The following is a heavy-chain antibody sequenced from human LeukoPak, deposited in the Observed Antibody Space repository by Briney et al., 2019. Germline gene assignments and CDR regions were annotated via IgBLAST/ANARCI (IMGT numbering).Heavy chain of an antibody. J-gene: IGHJ4*02. CDR1: GGSISSHY. CDR3: ARTAGNWIFDY. V-gene: IGHV4-59*11. CDR2: IYYSGTT. Sequence: SETLSLTCTVSGGSISSHYWSWIRQPPGKGLEWIGYIYYSGTTNYNPSLKSRVTISVDRSKNQFSLKLSSVTAADTAVYYCARTAGNWIFDYWGQGTLVTVSS. D-gene: IGHD1-20*01.